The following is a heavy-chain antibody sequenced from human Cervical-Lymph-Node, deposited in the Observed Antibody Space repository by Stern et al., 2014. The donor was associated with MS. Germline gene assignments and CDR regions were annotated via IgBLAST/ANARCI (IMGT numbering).Heavy chain of an antibody. D-gene: IGHD3-3*01. CDR3: ARSTGVDNYYFDY. V-gene: IGHV1-3*01. Sequence: QVQLVHSGGGVKKPGASVKLSCEASGYTFTSYAMHWVRQAPGQGLEWIGWINAGNGNTNYSQNVKRRFTITRDTSASTAYMELSSLRSEDTAVYYCARSTGVDNYYFDYWGQGTLVTVSS. CDR2: INAGNGNT. J-gene: IGHJ4*02. CDR1: GYTFTSYA.